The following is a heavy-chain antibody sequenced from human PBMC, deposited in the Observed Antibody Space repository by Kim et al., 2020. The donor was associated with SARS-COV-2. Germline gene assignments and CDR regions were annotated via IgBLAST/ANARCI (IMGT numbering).Heavy chain of an antibody. Sequence: SVKGRFTISRDNSKNTLYMQMNSLGAEDTALYYCANGLTTVTTFYYGMDVWGQGTTVTVSS. CDR3: ANGLTTVTTFYYGMDV. J-gene: IGHJ6*02. D-gene: IGHD4-17*01. V-gene: IGHV3-30*02.